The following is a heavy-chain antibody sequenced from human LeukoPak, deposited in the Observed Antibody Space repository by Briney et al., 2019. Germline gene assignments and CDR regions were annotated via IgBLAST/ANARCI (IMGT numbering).Heavy chain of an antibody. J-gene: IGHJ4*02. CDR2: IKHDGSEK. D-gene: IGHD3-10*01. CDR1: GFTFSSYA. CDR3: ARDLGSYGPGSYLGY. Sequence: GGSLRLSCAASGFTFSSYAMSWVRQAPGKGLQWVANIKHDGSEKYYVDSVTGRFTISRDDAKNSLYLQMHSLRAEDAAVYYCARDLGSYGPGSYLGYWGQGTLVTVSS. V-gene: IGHV3-7*01.